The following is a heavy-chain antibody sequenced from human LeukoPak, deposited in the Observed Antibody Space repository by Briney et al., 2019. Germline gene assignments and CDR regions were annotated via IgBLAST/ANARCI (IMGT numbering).Heavy chain of an antibody. D-gene: IGHD3-22*01. Sequence: GGSLRLSCAVSGFTLITYAMSWVRQAPGKGLEWVSAISGSGEATWYADSVKGRFSISRDTSKNTLFLQMNSLRAEDTAVYYCAKDSRGYQDFFDYWGQGTLVTVSS. CDR3: AKDSRGYQDFFDY. CDR2: ISGSGEAT. CDR1: GFTLITYA. J-gene: IGHJ4*02. V-gene: IGHV3-23*01.